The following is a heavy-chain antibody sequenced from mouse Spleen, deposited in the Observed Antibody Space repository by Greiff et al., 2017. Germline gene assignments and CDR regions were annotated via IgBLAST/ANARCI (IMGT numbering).Heavy chain of an antibody. D-gene: IGHD3-2*02. CDR2: ISDGGSYT. J-gene: IGHJ4*01. CDR3: AREGSSGYVWYAMDY. CDR1: GFTFSSYA. V-gene: IGHV5-4*01. Sequence: EVMLVESGGGLVKPGGSLKLSCAASGFTFSSYAMSWVRQTPEKRLEWVATISDGGSYTYYPDNVKGRFTISRDNAKNNLYLQMSHLKSEDTAMYYCAREGSSGYVWYAMDYWGQGTSVTVSS.